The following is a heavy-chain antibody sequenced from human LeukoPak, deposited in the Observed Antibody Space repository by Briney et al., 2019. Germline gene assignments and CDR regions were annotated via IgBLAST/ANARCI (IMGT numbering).Heavy chain of an antibody. CDR1: GGTFSSYA. V-gene: IGHV1-69*13. J-gene: IGHJ5*02. CDR2: IIPIFGTA. CDR3: ARDSRIAARQGPNNWFDP. D-gene: IGHD6-6*01. Sequence: WASVKVSCKASGGTFSSYAISWVRQAPGQGLEWMGGIIPIFGTANYAQKFQGRVTITADESTSTAYMELSSLRSEDTAVYYCARDSRIAARQGPNNWFDPWGQGTLVTVSS.